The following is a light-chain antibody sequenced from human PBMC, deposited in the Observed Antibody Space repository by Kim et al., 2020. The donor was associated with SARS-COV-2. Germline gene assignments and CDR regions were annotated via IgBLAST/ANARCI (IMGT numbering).Light chain of an antibody. CDR1: SLRSYY. J-gene: IGLJ2*01. V-gene: IGLV3-19*01. CDR3: NSRGSNDNVL. CDR2: GKN. Sequence: VALGQTVRITCQGDSLRSYYATWHQQKPGQAPIVVIYGKNNRPTGIPDRFSGSSSGDTASLTITGTQAGDEADYYCNSRGSNDNVLFGGGTQLTVL.